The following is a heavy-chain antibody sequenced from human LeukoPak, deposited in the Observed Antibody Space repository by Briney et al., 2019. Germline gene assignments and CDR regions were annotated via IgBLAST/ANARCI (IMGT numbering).Heavy chain of an antibody. CDR2: INNDGSST. J-gene: IGHJ5*02. V-gene: IGHV3-74*01. CDR1: GFTFNGYW. CDR3: ARDCSSTSCYRSGLDP. D-gene: IGHD2-2*01. Sequence: GGSLRLSCAASGFTFNGYWMHWVRQAPGKGLVWVSRINNDGSSTNYADSVKGRFTISRDNAKNTLYLQMNSLRAEDTAVYYCARDCSSTSCYRSGLDPWGQGTLVTVSS.